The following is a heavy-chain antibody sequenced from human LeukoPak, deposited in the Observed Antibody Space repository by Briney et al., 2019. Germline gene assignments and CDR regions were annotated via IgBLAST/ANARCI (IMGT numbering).Heavy chain of an antibody. CDR3: ARTAPRRRITMIVVVINAFDI. J-gene: IGHJ3*02. CDR1: GGSFSGYY. D-gene: IGHD3-22*01. CDR2: INHSGST. V-gene: IGHV4-34*01. Sequence: SETLSLTCAVYGGSFSGYYWSWIRQPPGKGLEWIGEINHSGSTNYNPSLKSRVTISVDTSKKQFSLKLSSVTAADTAVYYCARTAPRRRITMIVVVINAFDIWGQGTMVTVSS.